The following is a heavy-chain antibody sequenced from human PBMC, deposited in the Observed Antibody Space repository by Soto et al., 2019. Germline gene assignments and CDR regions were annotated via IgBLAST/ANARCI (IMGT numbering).Heavy chain of an antibody. V-gene: IGHV3-30*18. D-gene: IGHD2-2*01. CDR2: ISNDGNNK. CDR1: GFTFSSYG. Sequence: QVQLVESGGGVVQPGRSLRLSCAASGFTFSSYGMPWVRQAPGKGLEWVAVISNDGNNKYYADSVKGRFTTSRDNSKNTLYLQMNSLRGDDTAVYYCAKHSYCRSTICPTGSSAGSWGQGTLVTVSS. CDR3: AKHSYCRSTICPTGSSAGS. J-gene: IGHJ5*02.